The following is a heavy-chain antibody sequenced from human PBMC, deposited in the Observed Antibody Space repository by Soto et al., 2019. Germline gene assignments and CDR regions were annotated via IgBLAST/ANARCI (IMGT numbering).Heavy chain of an antibody. CDR1: GYTFTSYG. D-gene: IGHD2-21*01. CDR2: ISAYNGNT. Sequence: QVQLVQSGAEVKKPGASVKVACKASGYTFTSYGISWVRQAPGQGLEWMGWISAYNGNTNYAPKLQGRVTMTTDTSQSPAYMELRRPRSDETAVYYCARDRNRQGYRDFADFDHWGQGDLVTVSS. CDR3: ARDRNRQGYRDFADFDH. V-gene: IGHV1-18*04. J-gene: IGHJ4*02.